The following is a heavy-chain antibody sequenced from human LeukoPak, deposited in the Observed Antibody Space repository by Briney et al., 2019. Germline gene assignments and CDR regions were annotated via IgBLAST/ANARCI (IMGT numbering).Heavy chain of an antibody. D-gene: IGHD4-23*01. Sequence: GGSLRLSCAASGFTFSSYSMNWVRQAPGKGLEWVSSISSSSYIYYADLVKGRFTISRDNAKNSLYLKMSSLRAEDTAVYYCARDGGGNSFDYWGEGTLVSVSS. V-gene: IGHV3-21*01. CDR2: ISSSSYI. CDR1: GFTFSSYS. J-gene: IGHJ4*02. CDR3: ARDGGGNSFDY.